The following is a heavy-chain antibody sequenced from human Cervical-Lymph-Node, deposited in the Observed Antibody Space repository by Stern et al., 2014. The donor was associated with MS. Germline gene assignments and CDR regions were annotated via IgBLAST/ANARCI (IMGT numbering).Heavy chain of an antibody. D-gene: IGHD6-13*01. J-gene: IGHJ4*02. CDR1: GFSFSNSGVG. Sequence: QVPLGESGPKLVKPTQTLTLTCTFSGFSFSNSGVGVGWISQPPGTALEWIALLYWADDKRSRPSLKNRLTLTTDTFTTPDVHTMTNMDPVDTSTYFCARLSPAAGIFDFWGQGTLVTVSS. CDR2: LYWADDK. V-gene: IGHV2-5*09. CDR3: ARLSPAAGIFDF.